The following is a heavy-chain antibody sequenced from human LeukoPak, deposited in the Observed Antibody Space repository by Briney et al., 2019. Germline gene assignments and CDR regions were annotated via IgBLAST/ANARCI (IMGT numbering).Heavy chain of an antibody. J-gene: IGHJ5*02. V-gene: IGHV3-48*03. Sequence: GGSLRLSCAVSGFTFSSYEMNWVRQAPGKGLEWVSYITRDASTIYYADSVKGRFTISRDNAKNSMYLRMNSLRAEDTAVYYCARGHSSGYDNWFDPWGQGTLVTVSS. D-gene: IGHD3-22*01. CDR1: GFTFSSYE. CDR3: ARGHSSGYDNWFDP. CDR2: ITRDASTI.